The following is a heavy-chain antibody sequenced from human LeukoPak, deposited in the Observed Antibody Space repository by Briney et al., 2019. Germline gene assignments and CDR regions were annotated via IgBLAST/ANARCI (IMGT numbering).Heavy chain of an antibody. Sequence: VASVKVSCKASGYTFTGYYMHWVRQAPGQGLEWIGWINPNSGGTNYAQKFQGRVTMTRDTSISTAYMELSRLRSDDTAVYYCARVGYYYDSSGYYRFDYWGQGTLVTVSS. D-gene: IGHD3-22*01. V-gene: IGHV1-2*02. J-gene: IGHJ4*02. CDR2: INPNSGGT. CDR3: ARVGYYYDSSGYYRFDY. CDR1: GYTFTGYY.